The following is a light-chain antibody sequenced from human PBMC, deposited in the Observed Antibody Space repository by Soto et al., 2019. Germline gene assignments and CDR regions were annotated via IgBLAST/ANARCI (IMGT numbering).Light chain of an antibody. CDR3: QHQGT. Sequence: EIVLTQSPGTLSLSPGERATLSCRASRSLSSSYVVWYQQKPGQAPRLLIYAASRRATCIPDRFSGSGSAREYTHTISRLEPEYFAVYCCQHQGTFGQGTKLEI. V-gene: IGKV3-20*01. J-gene: IGKJ2*01. CDR1: RSLSSSY. CDR2: AAS.